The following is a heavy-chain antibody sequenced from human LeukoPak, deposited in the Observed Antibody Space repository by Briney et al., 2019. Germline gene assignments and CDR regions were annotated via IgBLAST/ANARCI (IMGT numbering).Heavy chain of an antibody. CDR2: IYYSGST. V-gene: IGHV4-31*03. Sequence: PSETLSLTCTVSDGSISSGAYPWSWIRQHPGEGLEWIGYIYYSGSTYYNPSLKSRVSISVDTSKNQFSLKLSSVTAADTAVYYCARGRGVWGQGTTVTVSS. CDR1: DGSISSGAYP. CDR3: ARGRGV. J-gene: IGHJ6*02.